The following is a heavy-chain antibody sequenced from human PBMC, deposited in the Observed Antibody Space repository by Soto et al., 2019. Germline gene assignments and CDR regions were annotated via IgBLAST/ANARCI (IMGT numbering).Heavy chain of an antibody. D-gene: IGHD4-17*01. CDR1: GFTFSSYG. J-gene: IGHJ6*02. V-gene: IGHV3-33*01. Sequence: GGSLRLSCAASGFTFSSYGMHWVRQAPGKGLEWVAVIWYDGSNKYYADSVKGRFTISRDNSKNTLYLQMNSLRAEDTAVYYCARDFGTYGYYYYSGMDVWGQGTTVTVSS. CDR3: ARDFGTYGYYYYSGMDV. CDR2: IWYDGSNK.